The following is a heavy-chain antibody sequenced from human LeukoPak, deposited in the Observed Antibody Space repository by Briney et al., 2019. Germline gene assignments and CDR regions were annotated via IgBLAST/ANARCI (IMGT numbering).Heavy chain of an antibody. CDR3: ARPTIYNSRGGLEDY. CDR1: GGSISSSSYY. J-gene: IGHJ4*02. D-gene: IGHD1-1*01. Sequence: SETLSLTCTVSGGSISSSSYYWGWIRQPPGKGLEWIGSIYYSGSTYYNPSLKSRVTISVDTSKNQFSLKLSSVTAADTAVYYCARPTIYNSRGGLEDYWGQGTLVTVSS. V-gene: IGHV4-39*01. CDR2: IYYSGST.